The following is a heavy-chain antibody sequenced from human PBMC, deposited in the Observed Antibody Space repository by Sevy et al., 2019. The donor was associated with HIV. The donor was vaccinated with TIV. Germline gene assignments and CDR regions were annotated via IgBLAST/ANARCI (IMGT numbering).Heavy chain of an antibody. D-gene: IGHD5-12*01. J-gene: IGHJ3*02. CDR1: GYTLTKLS. V-gene: IGHV1-24*01. CDR3: SSPKYVGYDYESLDI. CDR2: FDPEDGET. Sequence: ASVKVSCKVSGYTLTKLSMHWVRQAPGKGLEWMGGFDPEDGETIYAQKVQGRVTMTEDTSTDTAYMELSSLRSEDTAVYYCSSPKYVGYDYESLDIWGQGTMVTVSS.